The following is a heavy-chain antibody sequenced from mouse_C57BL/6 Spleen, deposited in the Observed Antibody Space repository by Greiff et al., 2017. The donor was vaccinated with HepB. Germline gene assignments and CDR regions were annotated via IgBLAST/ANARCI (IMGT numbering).Heavy chain of an antibody. CDR1: GYTFTDYN. Sequence: VQLKESGPELVKPGASVKIPCKASGYTFTDYNMDWVKQSHGKSLEWIGDINPNNGGTIYNQKFKGKATLTVDKSSSTAYMELRSLTSEDTAVYYCAREGVDYDEGYAMDYWGQGTSVTVSS. D-gene: IGHD2-4*01. V-gene: IGHV1-18*01. CDR3: AREGVDYDEGYAMDY. J-gene: IGHJ4*01. CDR2: INPNNGGT.